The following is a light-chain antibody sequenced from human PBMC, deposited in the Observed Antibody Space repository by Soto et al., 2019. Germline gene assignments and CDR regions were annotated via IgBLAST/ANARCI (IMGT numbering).Light chain of an antibody. CDR3: QQYSSSRT. Sequence: DIALTQSPGTLSLSPGERATLACRASQSVRSSFLTWYQQKPGQAPSILIYGTSSRATGIPDRFSGSGSGTDFTLTISRLEPEDFAMYYCQQYSSSRTFGQGTKVDIK. CDR1: QSVRSSF. V-gene: IGKV3-20*01. J-gene: IGKJ1*01. CDR2: GTS.